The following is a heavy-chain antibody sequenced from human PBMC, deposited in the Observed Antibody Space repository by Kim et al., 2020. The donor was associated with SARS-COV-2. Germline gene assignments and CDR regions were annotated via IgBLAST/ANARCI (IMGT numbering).Heavy chain of an antibody. J-gene: IGHJ3*01. CDR1: GGSISTNHYY. CDR3: TFGLRWWGALDF. V-gene: IGHV4-39*07. Sequence: SETLSLTCFASGGSISTNHYYWGWIRQPPGKGLEWIGSFFHSEGTNYNPSLKSRVTVSEDTPKNQFSLELSSVTAADTAMYYCTFGLRWWGALDFWDQGT. D-gene: IGHD3-9*01. CDR2: FFHSEGT.